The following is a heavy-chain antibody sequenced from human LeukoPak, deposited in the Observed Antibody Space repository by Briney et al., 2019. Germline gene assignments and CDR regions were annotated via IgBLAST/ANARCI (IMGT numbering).Heavy chain of an antibody. Sequence: GGSLRLSCAASGFTFSSYSMSWVRQAPGKGLEWVSSISAGSTYIYYADSMKGRFTISRDNAKNSLYLQMNSLRAEDTAVYYCARMGSGSYYNLDAFDIWGQGTMVTVSS. D-gene: IGHD3-10*01. V-gene: IGHV3-21*01. CDR1: GFTFSSYS. CDR3: ARMGSGSYYNLDAFDI. CDR2: ISAGSTYI. J-gene: IGHJ3*02.